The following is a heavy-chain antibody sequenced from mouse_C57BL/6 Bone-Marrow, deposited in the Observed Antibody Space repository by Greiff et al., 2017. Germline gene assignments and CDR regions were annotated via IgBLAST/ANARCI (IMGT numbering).Heavy chain of an antibody. V-gene: IGHV3-6*01. CDR2: ISYDGSN. CDR1: GYSITSGYY. J-gene: IGHJ3*01. CDR3: ARAGTAQASFAY. Sequence: QLKESGPGLVKPSQSLSLTCSVTGYSITSGYYWNWIRQFPGNKLEWMGYISYDGSNNYNPSLKNRISITPDTSKNQFFLKLNSVTTEDTATYYCARAGTAQASFAYWGQGTLVTVSA. D-gene: IGHD3-2*02.